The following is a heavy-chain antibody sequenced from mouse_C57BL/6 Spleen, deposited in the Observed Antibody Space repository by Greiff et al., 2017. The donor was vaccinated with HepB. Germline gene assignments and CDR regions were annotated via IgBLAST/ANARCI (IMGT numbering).Heavy chain of an antibody. CDR1: GYTFTDYN. CDR2: INPNNGGT. V-gene: IGHV1-22*01. J-gene: IGHJ3*01. Sequence: VQLKESGPELVKPGASVKMSCKASGYTFTDYNMHWVKQSNGKSLEWIGYINPNNGGTSYNQKFKGKATLTVNKSSSTAYMELRSLTSEDSAVYYCASRGGAGLFAYWGQGTLVTVSA. D-gene: IGHD3-3*01. CDR3: ASRGGAGLFAY.